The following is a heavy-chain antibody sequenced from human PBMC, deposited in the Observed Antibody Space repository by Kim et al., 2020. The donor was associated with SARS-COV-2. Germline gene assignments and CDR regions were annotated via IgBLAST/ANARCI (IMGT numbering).Heavy chain of an antibody. V-gene: IGHV3-48*02. J-gene: IGHJ6*01. CDR3: AGGRDSSVTYY. Sequence: GGSLRLSCAASGFTFSSYSMNWVRQAPGKGLEWISYIPSPGVTNTIDYADSVQGRFTVSRDNAKNSLYLQMNSLKDTATYVYYCAGGRDSSVTYY. D-gene: IGHD2-15*01. CDR2: IPSPGVTNTI. CDR1: GFTFSSYS.